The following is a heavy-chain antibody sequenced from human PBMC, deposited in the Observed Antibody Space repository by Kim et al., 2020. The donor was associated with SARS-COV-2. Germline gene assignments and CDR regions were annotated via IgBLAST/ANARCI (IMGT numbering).Heavy chain of an antibody. J-gene: IGHJ5*02. Sequence: GGSLRLSCAASGFTFSSYAMSWVRQAPGKGQEWVSVIDSGGSSTNYADSVKGRFTISRDNSKNTLYLQMNSLRAEDTAVYYCAKNTIAATVPRWFDPWGQGTLVTVSS. CDR2: IDSGGSST. V-gene: IGHV3-23*03. CDR3: AKNTIAATVPRWFDP. D-gene: IGHD6-13*01. CDR1: GFTFSSYA.